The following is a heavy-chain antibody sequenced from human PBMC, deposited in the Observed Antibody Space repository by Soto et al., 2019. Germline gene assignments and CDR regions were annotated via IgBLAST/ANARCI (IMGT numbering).Heavy chain of an antibody. V-gene: IGHV1-46*03. CDR2: INPSETGA. CDR1: GYTFTSYY. CDR3: AREGAVPGGMSGYDS. D-gene: IGHD2-2*01. J-gene: IGHJ3*02. Sequence: QVHLVQSGAEVKKPGASVTLSCQASGYTFTSYYIQWVRQAPGQGLEWVGMINPSETGATYAPNLQGRVTLTRDTSTNTVYMELSSLRSEDTAVYYCAREGAVPGGMSGYDSWGQGTMVTVSS.